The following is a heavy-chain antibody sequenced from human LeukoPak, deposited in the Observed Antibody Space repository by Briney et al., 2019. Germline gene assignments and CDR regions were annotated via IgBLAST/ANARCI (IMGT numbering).Heavy chain of an antibody. CDR2: INPSGGST. D-gene: IGHD4-23*01. CDR1: GYTFTNYY. Sequence: ASVKVSCKASGYTFTNYYIHWVRQAPGQGLEWMGLINPSGGSTNYAQKFQGRVTMTRDTSISTAYMELSRLRSDDTAVYYCARVKSYGGAFDIWGQGTMVTVSS. V-gene: IGHV1-46*01. J-gene: IGHJ3*02. CDR3: ARVKSYGGAFDI.